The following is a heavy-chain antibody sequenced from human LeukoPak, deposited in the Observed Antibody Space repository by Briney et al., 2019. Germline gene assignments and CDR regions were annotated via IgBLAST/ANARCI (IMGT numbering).Heavy chain of an antibody. Sequence: PSETLSLTCTVSGGSISSYYWSWIRQPAGKGLEWIGRIYTSGSTNYNPSLKSRVTMSVDTSKNQFSLKLSSVTAADTAVYYCARAITMVRGANLNWFDPWGQGTLVTVSS. CDR1: GGSISSYY. J-gene: IGHJ5*02. CDR3: ARAITMVRGANLNWFDP. D-gene: IGHD3-10*01. V-gene: IGHV4-4*07. CDR2: IYTSGST.